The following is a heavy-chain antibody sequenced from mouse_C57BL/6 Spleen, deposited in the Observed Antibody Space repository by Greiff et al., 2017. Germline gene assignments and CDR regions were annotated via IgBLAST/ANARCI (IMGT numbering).Heavy chain of an antibody. Sequence: QVQLKQPGAELVKPGASVKMSCKASGYTFTSYWITWVKQRPGQGLEWIGDIYPGSGSTNYNEKFKSKATLTVDTSSSTAYMQLSSLTSEDSAVYYCLYSNSLTEYFDVWGTGTTVTVSS. CDR3: LYSNSLTEYFDV. CDR2: IYPGSGST. D-gene: IGHD2-5*01. V-gene: IGHV1-55*01. J-gene: IGHJ1*03. CDR1: GYTFTSYW.